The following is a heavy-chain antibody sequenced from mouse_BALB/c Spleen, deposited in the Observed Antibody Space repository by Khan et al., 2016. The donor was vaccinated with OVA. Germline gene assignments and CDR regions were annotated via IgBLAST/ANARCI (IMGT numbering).Heavy chain of an antibody. D-gene: IGHD4-1*01. Sequence: EVQLQESGPGLVKPSQSLSLTCTVTGYSITRDYAWNWIRQFPGNKLEWMGYISNSGSTTYNPSLKSRISITRDTSKNRFFLQLNSVTTEDTATXYCSSALGRYYAMDYWGQGTSVTVSS. J-gene: IGHJ4*01. CDR1: GYSITRDYA. V-gene: IGHV3-2*02. CDR2: ISNSGST. CDR3: SSALGRYYAMDY.